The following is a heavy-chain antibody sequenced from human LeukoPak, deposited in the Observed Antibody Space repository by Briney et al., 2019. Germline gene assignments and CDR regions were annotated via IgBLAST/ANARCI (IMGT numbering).Heavy chain of an antibody. V-gene: IGHV1-69*13. CDR3: ATPLPYDSSGYYHYYYYYGMDV. D-gene: IGHD3-22*01. CDR2: IIPIFGTA. CDR1: GGTFSSYA. Sequence: GASVKVSCKASGGTFSSYAISWVRQAPGQGLEWMGGIIPIFGTANYAQKFQGRVTITADESTSTAYMELSSLRSEDTAVYYCATPLPYDSSGYYHYYYYYGMDVWGQGTTVTVSS. J-gene: IGHJ6*02.